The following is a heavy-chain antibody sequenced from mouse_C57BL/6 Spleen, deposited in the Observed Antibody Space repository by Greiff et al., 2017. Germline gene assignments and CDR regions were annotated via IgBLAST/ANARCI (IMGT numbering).Heavy chain of an antibody. CDR1: GFTFSSYG. J-gene: IGHJ2*01. V-gene: IGHV5-6*01. CDR2: ISSGGSYT. D-gene: IGHD1-1*01. Sequence: EVMLVESGGDLVKPGGSLKLSCAASGFTFSSYGMSWVRPTPDKRLEWVATISSGGSYTYYPDSVKGRFTISRDNAKNTLYLQMSSLKSEDTAMYYCARALITTVVAYYFDYWGQGTTLTVSS. CDR3: ARALITTVVAYYFDY.